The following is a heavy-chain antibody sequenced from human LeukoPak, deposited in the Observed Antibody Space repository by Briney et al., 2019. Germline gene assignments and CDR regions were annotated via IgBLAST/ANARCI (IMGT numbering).Heavy chain of an antibody. V-gene: IGHV3-30*18. D-gene: IGHD2-2*01. CDR3: AKDKAYKLHWFDP. J-gene: IGHJ5*02. CDR2: ISYDGSNK. CDR1: GFIFSSYG. Sequence: GGSLGLSCAASGFIFSSYGMHWVRQAPGKGLEWVAVISYDGSNKYYADSVKGRFTISRDDSKNTLYLQMNSLRAEDTALYYCAKDKAYKLHWFDPWGQGTLVTVSS.